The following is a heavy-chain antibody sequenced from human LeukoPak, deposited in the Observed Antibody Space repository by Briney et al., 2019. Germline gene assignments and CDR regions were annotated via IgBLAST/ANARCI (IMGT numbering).Heavy chain of an antibody. Sequence: GGSLRLSCAVSGFTFSSYGMHWVRQAPGKGLEWVAVISYDGSNKYYADSVKGRFTISRDNSKNTLYLQMNSLRAEDTAVYYCAKDSQYCGGDCYSYYYYGMDVWGQGTTVTVSS. CDR3: AKDSQYCGGDCYSYYYYGMDV. V-gene: IGHV3-30*18. J-gene: IGHJ6*02. CDR2: ISYDGSNK. D-gene: IGHD2-21*02. CDR1: GFTFSSYG.